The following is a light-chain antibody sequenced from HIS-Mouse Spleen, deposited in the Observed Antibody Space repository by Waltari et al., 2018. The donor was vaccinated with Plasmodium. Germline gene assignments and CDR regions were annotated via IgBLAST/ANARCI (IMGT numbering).Light chain of an antibody. CDR2: QDS. CDR1: KLGDNY. J-gene: IGLJ2*01. V-gene: IGLV3-1*01. Sequence: SYELTQPPSVSVSPGQTASITCPGDKLGDNYACWYQQKPGQSPVLVIYQDSKRPSGIPERFSGSNSGNTATLTICGTQAMDEADYYCQAWDSSTVVFGGGTKLTVL. CDR3: QAWDSSTVV.